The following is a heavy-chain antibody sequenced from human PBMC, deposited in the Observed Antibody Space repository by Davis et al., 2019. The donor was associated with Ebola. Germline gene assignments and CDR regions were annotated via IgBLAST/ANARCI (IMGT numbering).Heavy chain of an antibody. CDR3: ARDLSWSLAVAVNNWFDP. J-gene: IGHJ5*02. D-gene: IGHD6-19*01. CDR1: GYTFTSYG. Sequence: AASVKVSCKASGYTFTSYGISWVRQAPGQGLEWMGWISAYTGNTNYAQKLQGRVTMTTDTSTSTAYMELRSLRSDDTAVYYCARDLSWSLAVAVNNWFDPWGQGTLVTVSS. CDR2: ISAYTGNT. V-gene: IGHV1-18*01.